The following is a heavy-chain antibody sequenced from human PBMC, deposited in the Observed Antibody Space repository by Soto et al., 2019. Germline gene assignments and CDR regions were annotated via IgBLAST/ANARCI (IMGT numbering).Heavy chain of an antibody. D-gene: IGHD1-26*01. CDR3: AKVGPSYYYGMDV. J-gene: IGHJ6*02. CDR2: ISGSGRTI. Sequence: PVGSVRLSCAASGLDFSSEVMCWVRQAPGKGLEWVSSISGSGRTIYHADSMRGRFAISRDNSKNSLYLQLNNLRVDDTAVYYCAKVGPSYYYGMDVWGQGTTVTVSS. V-gene: IGHV3-23*01. CDR1: GLDFSSEV.